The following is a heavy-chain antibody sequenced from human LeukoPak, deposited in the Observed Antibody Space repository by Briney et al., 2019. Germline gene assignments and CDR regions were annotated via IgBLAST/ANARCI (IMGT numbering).Heavy chain of an antibody. CDR2: INPSGGIT. D-gene: IGHD6-6*01. CDR3: ARGEGAASRRPMDY. Sequence: ASVEVSCKASGHTFTSYYMHWVRQAPGQGLEWMGIINPSGGITSYAQKFQGTGTMTRDTSTSTVYMELSRLRSEDTAVYYCARGEGAASRRPMDYWGQGTLVTVSS. CDR1: GHTFTSYY. J-gene: IGHJ4*02. V-gene: IGHV1-46*03.